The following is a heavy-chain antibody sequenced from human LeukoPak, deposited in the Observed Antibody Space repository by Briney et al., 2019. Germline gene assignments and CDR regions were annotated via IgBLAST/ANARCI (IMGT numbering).Heavy chain of an antibody. CDR1: GGSISSSSYY. CDR3: ARGEGYCTGGTCYQYYYGMDV. Sequence: SETLSLTCTVSGGSISSSSYYWGWIRQPPGKGLEWIGSIYYSGSTYYNPSLKSRVTISVDTSKNQFSLKLSSVAAADTAVYYCARGEGYCTGGTCYQYYYGMDVWGQGTTVTVSS. D-gene: IGHD2-15*01. V-gene: IGHV4-39*07. CDR2: IYYSGST. J-gene: IGHJ6*02.